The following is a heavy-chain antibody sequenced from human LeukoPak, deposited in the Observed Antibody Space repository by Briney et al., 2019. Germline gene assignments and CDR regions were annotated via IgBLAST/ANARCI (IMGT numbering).Heavy chain of an antibody. J-gene: IGHJ6*03. CDR3: ARDREVVTAKAQMDV. D-gene: IGHD2-21*02. Sequence: PGGSLRLSCAVSGFTVSTNHMSWVRQAPGRGLEWVSVIYNDGNTYYTDSVKGRFTISRDNCKNTVFLQMNSLRVEDTAVYYCARDREVVTAKAQMDVWGKGTTVTVSS. V-gene: IGHV3-53*01. CDR1: GFTVSTNH. CDR2: IYNDGNT.